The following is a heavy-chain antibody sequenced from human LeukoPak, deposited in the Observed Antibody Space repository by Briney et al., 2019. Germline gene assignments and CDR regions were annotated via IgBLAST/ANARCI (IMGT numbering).Heavy chain of an antibody. V-gene: IGHV3-30-3*01. J-gene: IGHJ4*02. CDR3: ARDRANQFDY. D-gene: IGHD1-14*01. Sequence: GGSLRLSCAASGFTFSSYAVHWVRQAPGKGLEWVADISYDGSNKYYADSVEGRFTISRDNSKNTLYLQMNSLRPEDTAVYYCARDRANQFDYWGQGALVTVSS. CDR2: ISYDGSNK. CDR1: GFTFSSYA.